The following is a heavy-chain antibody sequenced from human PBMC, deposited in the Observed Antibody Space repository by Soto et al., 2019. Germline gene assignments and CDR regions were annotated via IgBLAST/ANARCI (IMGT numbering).Heavy chain of an antibody. CDR1: GGSISSGNYY. V-gene: IGHV4-30-4*01. D-gene: IGHD2-15*01. CDR2: ISYSGSI. Sequence: QVQLQESGPGLVKPSQTLSLTCTVSGGSISSGNYYWSWIRQPPGKGLQWIGFISYSGSIYYSTSIKSRVTTSVDMSESQFSLNLSFVTAADTSVYYCASMGTPASGLAFFDYWGQVYLVTVSS. J-gene: IGHJ4*02. CDR3: ASMGTPASGLAFFDY.